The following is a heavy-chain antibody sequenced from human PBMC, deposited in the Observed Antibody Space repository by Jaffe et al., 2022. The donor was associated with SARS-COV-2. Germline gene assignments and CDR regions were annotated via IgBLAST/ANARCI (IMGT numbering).Heavy chain of an antibody. V-gene: IGHV4-59*01. J-gene: IGHJ6*02. CDR2: IYYSGST. D-gene: IGHD5-18*01. Sequence: QVQLQESGPGLVKPSETLSLTCTVSGGSISSYYWSWIRQPPGKGLEWIGYIYYSGSTNYNPSLKSRVTISVDTSKNQFSLKLSSVTAADTAVYYCARVDTAMADYYGMDVWGQGTTVTVSS. CDR3: ARVDTAMADYYGMDV. CDR1: GGSISSYY.